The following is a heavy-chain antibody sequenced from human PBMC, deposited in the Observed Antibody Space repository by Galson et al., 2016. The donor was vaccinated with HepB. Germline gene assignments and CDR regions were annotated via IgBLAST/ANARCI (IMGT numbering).Heavy chain of an antibody. CDR3: AREHRGSGSPFFDY. J-gene: IGHJ4*02. Sequence: SLRPSCAASGFTFSSYSMNWVRQAPGKGLEWVSSISSSSSYIYYADSVKGRFTISRDNAKNSLYLQMNSLRAEDTAVYYCAREHRGSGSPFFDYWGQGTLVTVSS. D-gene: IGHD3-10*01. V-gene: IGHV3-21*01. CDR1: GFTFSSYS. CDR2: ISSSSSYI.